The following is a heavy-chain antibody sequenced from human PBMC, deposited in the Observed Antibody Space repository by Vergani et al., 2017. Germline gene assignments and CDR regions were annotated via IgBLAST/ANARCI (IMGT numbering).Heavy chain of an antibody. CDR1: GGSISSYY. CDR2: IYYSGST. CDR3: ASDRRQLAPVGYWFDP. J-gene: IGHJ5*02. Sequence: QVQLQESGPGLVKPSETLSLTCTVSGGSISSYYWSWFRQPPGKGLEWIGYIYYSGSTNYNPSLKRRVTISVDTSKNQFSLKVSSVTAADTAVYYCASDRRQLAPVGYWFDPCGQGALVTVSS. D-gene: IGHD6-6*01. V-gene: IGHV4-59*01.